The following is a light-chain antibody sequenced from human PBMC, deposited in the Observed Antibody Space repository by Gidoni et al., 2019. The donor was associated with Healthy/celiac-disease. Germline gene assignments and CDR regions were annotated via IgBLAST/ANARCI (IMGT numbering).Light chain of an antibody. J-gene: IGKJ1*01. V-gene: IGKV3-15*01. CDR2: GAS. Sequence: EIVMTQSPATLSVSPGESATLSCRASQRVSSNLAWYQQKPGQAARILIYGASTRATRIPATFCGGGAGTKYTLFIISLQSEDFAVYYCQQYNNWPPWTFGQGTRVEIK. CDR1: QRVSSN. CDR3: QQYNNWPPWT.